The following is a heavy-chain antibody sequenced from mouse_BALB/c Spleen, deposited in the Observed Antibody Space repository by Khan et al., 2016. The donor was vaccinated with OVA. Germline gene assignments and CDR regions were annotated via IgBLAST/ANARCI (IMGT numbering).Heavy chain of an antibody. CDR1: GNTLTTYT. CDR3: VRKEGGGYFDY. V-gene: IGHV1-4*01. CDR2: INPSSVYS. J-gene: IGHJ2*01. Sequence: QVQLQQSGAELARPGASVKMSCKASGNTLTTYTMHWVKQRPGQGLEWIGYINPSSVYSHYNQKFKDKATLTADKSSSTAYMQLSSLTSEDSAVYYCVRKEGGGYFDYWGQGPTLTVSS.